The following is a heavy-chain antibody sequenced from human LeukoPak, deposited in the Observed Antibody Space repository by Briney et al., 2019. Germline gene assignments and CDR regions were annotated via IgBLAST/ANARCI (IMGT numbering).Heavy chain of an antibody. J-gene: IGHJ3*02. D-gene: IGHD3-16*01. CDR2: MNPNSGNT. CDR1: GYTFTSYD. V-gene: IGHV1-8*01. CDR3: ARVRPYVWAFDI. Sequence: ASVKVSCKASGYTFTSYDINWVRQTTGQGLEWMGWMNPNSGNTGYAQKFQGRVTMTRNTSISTAYMELSSLRSEDTVVYYCARVRPYVWAFDIWGQGTMVTVSS.